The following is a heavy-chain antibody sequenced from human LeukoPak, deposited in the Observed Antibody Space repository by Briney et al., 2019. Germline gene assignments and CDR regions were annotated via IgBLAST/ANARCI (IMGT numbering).Heavy chain of an antibody. J-gene: IGHJ4*02. CDR2: FDPEDGET. CDR1: GYTLTELS. Sequence: ASVKVSCKVSGYTLTELSMHWVRQAPGKGLEWMGGFDPEDGETIYAQKFQGRVTMTEDTSTDTAYMELSSLRSEDTAVYHCATFSRYYYDSSGYYSRTPYFDYWGQGTLVTVTS. CDR3: ATFSRYYYDSSGYYSRTPYFDY. V-gene: IGHV1-24*01. D-gene: IGHD3-22*01.